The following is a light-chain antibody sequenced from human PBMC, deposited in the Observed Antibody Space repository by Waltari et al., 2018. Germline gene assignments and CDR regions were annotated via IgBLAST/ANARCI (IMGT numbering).Light chain of an antibody. Sequence: QSALTPPPSASGSPGQSVTIHCPGTSSDIGASNYVSWYHQHTGKAPTRMIYEVIRRPPGVPDRFSGSKSGNTASLTVSGLQAEDEADYYCSSYAGSNNDVFGTGTKVTVL. CDR3: SSYAGSNNDV. CDR1: SSDIGASNY. J-gene: IGLJ1*01. V-gene: IGLV2-8*01. CDR2: EVI.